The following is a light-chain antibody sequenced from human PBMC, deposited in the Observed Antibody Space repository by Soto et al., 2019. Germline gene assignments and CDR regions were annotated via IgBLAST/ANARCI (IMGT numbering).Light chain of an antibody. CDR2: GAS. J-gene: IGKJ1*01. CDR1: QSVSSSY. Sequence: EKVMTQSPATLSVSPGESATLSCRASQSVSSSYLAWYQQKPGQAPRLLIYGASSRATGIPDRFSGSGSGTDFTLNISRLEPEDFAVYYCQQYGSSPPTWTFGQGTKVDIK. CDR3: QQYGSSPPTWT. V-gene: IGKV3-20*01.